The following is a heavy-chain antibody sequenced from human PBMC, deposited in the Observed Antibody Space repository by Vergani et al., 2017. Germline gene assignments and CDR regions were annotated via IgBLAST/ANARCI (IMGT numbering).Heavy chain of an antibody. CDR2: LTASGSGI. Sequence: EVQLLESGGDLAQPGGSLRLSCVASGFAFSRYAMSWVRQAPGKGLEWVSGLTASGSGISYADSVRGRFTIARDNSKNTLFLQMDSLRAEDTAVYYCAKSGWLQHFGAHYFDSWGQGILVTVSS. D-gene: IGHD5-24*01. V-gene: IGHV3-23*01. CDR3: AKSGWLQHFGAHYFDS. CDR1: GFAFSRYA. J-gene: IGHJ4*02.